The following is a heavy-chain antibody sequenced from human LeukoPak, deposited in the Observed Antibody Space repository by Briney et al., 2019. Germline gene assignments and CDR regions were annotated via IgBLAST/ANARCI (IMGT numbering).Heavy chain of an antibody. CDR1: GYTFTSYG. CDR3: AKDRPPGDSNGYPSI. V-gene: IGHV1-18*01. CDR2: ISAYNGNT. D-gene: IGHD3-22*01. Sequence: ASVKVSCKASGYTFTSYGIRWVRQAPGQGLEGMGWISAYNGNTNYALKLRGRVTMTTDTSTSTAYMELRSLRSDDTAVYYCAKDRPPGDSNGYPSIWGQGTRVTVSS. J-gene: IGHJ4*02.